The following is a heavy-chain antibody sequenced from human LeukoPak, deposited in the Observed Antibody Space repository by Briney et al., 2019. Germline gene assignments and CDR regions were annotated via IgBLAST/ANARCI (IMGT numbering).Heavy chain of an antibody. Sequence: ASVKVSCKASGYSFTTFYMHWVREAPGQGPEWMGIINPRGGTTSYAQKFQGRVTMTSDTSTSTVYMELSSLKSEDTAVYFCARDDPVDSSIAYWGQGSLVTVSS. D-gene: IGHD6-19*01. V-gene: IGHV1-46*01. CDR2: INPRGGTT. CDR3: ARDDPVDSSIAY. J-gene: IGHJ4*02. CDR1: GYSFTTFY.